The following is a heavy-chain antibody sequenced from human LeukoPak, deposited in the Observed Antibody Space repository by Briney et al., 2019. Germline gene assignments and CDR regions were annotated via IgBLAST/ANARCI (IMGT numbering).Heavy chain of an antibody. V-gene: IGHV4-34*01. CDR2: INHSGST. Sequence: SETLSLTCSVSDDSITMYYWTWIRQPPGKGLEWIGEINHSGSTNYNPSLKSRVTISVDTSKNQFSLKLSSVTAADTAVYYCARDTGDGFDYWGQGTLVTVSS. CDR3: ARDTGDGFDY. D-gene: IGHD3-16*01. CDR1: DDSITMYY. J-gene: IGHJ4*02.